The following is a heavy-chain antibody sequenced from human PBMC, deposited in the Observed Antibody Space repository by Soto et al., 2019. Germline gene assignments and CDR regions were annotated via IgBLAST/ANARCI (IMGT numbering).Heavy chain of an antibody. CDR3: ARRMGYCSSTSCYGIHCYNPGTDA. V-gene: IGHV5-51*01. Sequence: GDSLKISCKGSGYSFTSYWIGWVRQMPGKGLEWMGIIYPGDSDTRYSPSFQGQVTISADKSISPAYLQWSSLKASDTAMYYCARRMGYCSSTSCYGIHCYNPGTDAWGPGTKGTVTS. CDR2: IYPGDSDT. D-gene: IGHD2-2*01. J-gene: IGHJ6*02. CDR1: GYSFTSYW.